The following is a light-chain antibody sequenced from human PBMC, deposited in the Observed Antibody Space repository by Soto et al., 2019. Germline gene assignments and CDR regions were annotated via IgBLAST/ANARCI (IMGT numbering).Light chain of an antibody. CDR2: DAS. V-gene: IGKV1-5*01. J-gene: IGKJ1*01. CDR3: QQYNSYPWT. Sequence: DIQMTQSPSTLSASVGDRVTITCRASQSISSWLAWYQQKPGKAPKLLIYDASSLESGVPSRFSGSGSGTEFTLTISSLQPDGFATYYCQQYNSYPWTFCQGTKVEIK. CDR1: QSISSW.